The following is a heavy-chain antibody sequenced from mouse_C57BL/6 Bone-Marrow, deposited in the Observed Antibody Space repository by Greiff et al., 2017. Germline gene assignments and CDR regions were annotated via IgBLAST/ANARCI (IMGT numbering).Heavy chain of an antibody. CDR3: ASIYYGNYESAY. CDR2: ISDGGSYT. J-gene: IGHJ3*01. Sequence: DVQLVESGGGLVKPGGSLKLSCAASGFTFSSYAMSWVRQTPEKRLEWIATISDGGSYTYYPDNVKGRFTISRDNAKNNLYLQMSHLKSEDTAMYYCASIYYGNYESAYWGQGTLVTVSA. CDR1: GFTFSSYA. V-gene: IGHV5-4*01. D-gene: IGHD2-1*01.